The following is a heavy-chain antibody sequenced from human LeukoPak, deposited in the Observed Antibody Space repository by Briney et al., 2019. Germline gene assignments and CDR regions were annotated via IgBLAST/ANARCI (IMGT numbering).Heavy chain of an antibody. CDR1: GFIVSLNS. CDR2: ILSGGNT. CDR3: ARRAGEYSHPYDY. D-gene: IGHD4-17*01. V-gene: IGHV3-53*01. Sequence: GGSLSLSCTVSGFIVSLNSMSWVRDAPRRGLVWVSFILSGGNTIYSKSVKGRFTISRDNSKNTLYLQMNSLRAEDTAVYYCARRAGEYSHPYDYWGQGTLVTVSS. J-gene: IGHJ4*02.